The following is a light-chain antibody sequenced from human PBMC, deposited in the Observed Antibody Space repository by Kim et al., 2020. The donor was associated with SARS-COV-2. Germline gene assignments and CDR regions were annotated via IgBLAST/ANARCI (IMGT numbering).Light chain of an antibody. CDR1: QSVSTS. J-gene: IGKJ1*01. CDR2: GAS. Sequence: VSPGERITLSCRASQSVSTSLAWYQQKPGQPPRLLIYGASTRATGVPDRFSGSGSGTDFTLTINSLQSEDFAVYYCQQYNAWPRTFGQGTKVDIK. V-gene: IGKV3D-15*01. CDR3: QQYNAWPRT.